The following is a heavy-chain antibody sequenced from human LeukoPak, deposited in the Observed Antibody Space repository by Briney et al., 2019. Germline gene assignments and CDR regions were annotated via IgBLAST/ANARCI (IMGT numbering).Heavy chain of an antibody. CDR2: ISGTGGST. D-gene: IGHD5-12*01. Sequence: GGSLRLSCAASGLTFSSYAMSWVRQAPGKGLEWVSAISGTGGSTYYADSVKGRFTISRDNSKNTLYLQMNSLRAEDTAVYYCARGPSGYHNTGGQGTLVTVSS. V-gene: IGHV3-23*01. J-gene: IGHJ4*02. CDR3: ARGPSGYHNT. CDR1: GLTFSSYA.